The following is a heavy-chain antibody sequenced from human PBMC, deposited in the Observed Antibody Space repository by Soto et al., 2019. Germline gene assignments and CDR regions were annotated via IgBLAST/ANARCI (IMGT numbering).Heavy chain of an antibody. D-gene: IGHD2-15*01. J-gene: IGHJ4*02. CDR1: DGSISSGGYY. Sequence: QVQLQESGPGLVKPSQTLSLTCTVSDGSISSGGYYWNWIRQHPGKGLEWIGYIYYSGSTHYNPSLRSRLTISVDTSTTQCSLKLTSVTAADTAVYYCASQTTLAPFGFDYWGQGTLVTVSS. CDR2: IYYSGST. V-gene: IGHV4-31*03. CDR3: ASQTTLAPFGFDY.